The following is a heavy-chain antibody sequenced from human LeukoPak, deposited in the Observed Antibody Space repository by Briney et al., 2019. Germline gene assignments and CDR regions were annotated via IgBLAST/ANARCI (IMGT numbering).Heavy chain of an antibody. CDR2: ISYDGSNE. V-gene: IGHV3-30*18. D-gene: IGHD3-10*02. Sequence: GRSLRLSCAADGFTFRTYGMNWVRQAPGKGLKSVAIISYDGSNEDYADSVKGRFTISRDNSKNTLYLQMNSLRAEDSAVYYCAKSRVRGVYYFDYWGQGTLVTVSS. CDR1: GFTFRTYG. CDR3: AKSRVRGVYYFDY. J-gene: IGHJ4*02.